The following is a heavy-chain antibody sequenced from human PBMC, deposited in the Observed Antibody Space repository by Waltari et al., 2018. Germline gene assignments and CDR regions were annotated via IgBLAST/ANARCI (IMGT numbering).Heavy chain of an antibody. CDR2: IYYSGST. D-gene: IGHD3-3*01. Sequence: QLQLQESGPGLVKPSETLSLTCTVSGGSISSSSYYWGWIRQPPGKGLEWIGSIYYSGSTYYNPSLKSRVTISVDTSKNQFSLKLSSVTAADTAVYYCARVVTIFGGYMDVWGKGTTVTISS. V-gene: IGHV4-39*07. CDR1: GGSISSSSYY. CDR3: ARVVTIFGGYMDV. J-gene: IGHJ6*03.